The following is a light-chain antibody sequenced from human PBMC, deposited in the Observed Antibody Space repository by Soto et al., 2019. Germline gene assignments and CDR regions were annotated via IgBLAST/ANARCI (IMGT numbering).Light chain of an antibody. V-gene: IGKV3-15*01. CDR1: QTISNN. J-gene: IGKJ4*01. CDR3: QQYNNWPPLT. Sequence: EIVMTQSPATLSVSPGEGATLSCRASQTISNNLAWYQQKPGQAPRLLIYGASTRPTGIPARFSGSGSGTEFTLTISSLQSEDFAVYYCQQYNNWPPLTFGGGTKVEIK. CDR2: GAS.